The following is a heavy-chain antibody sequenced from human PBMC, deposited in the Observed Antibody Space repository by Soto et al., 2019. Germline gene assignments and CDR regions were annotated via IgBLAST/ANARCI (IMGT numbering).Heavy chain of an antibody. CDR3: AKQYDDYIWGSYRYTAGYFDY. V-gene: IGHV3-23*01. Sequence: EVQLLESGGGLVQPGGSLRLSCAASGFTFSSYAMSWVRQAPGKGLEWVSAISGSGGSTYYADSVKGRFTISRDNSQNTLYLQMNSLRAEDTTVYYCAKQYDDYIWGSYRYTAGYFDYWGQGTLVTVSS. CDR2: ISGSGGST. D-gene: IGHD3-16*02. J-gene: IGHJ4*02. CDR1: GFTFSSYA.